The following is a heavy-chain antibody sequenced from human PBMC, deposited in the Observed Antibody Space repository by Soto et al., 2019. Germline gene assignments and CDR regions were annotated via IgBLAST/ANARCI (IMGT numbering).Heavy chain of an antibody. CDR3: ARVHPILRYFDWLKSFDI. Sequence: ASVKVSCKASGYTFTSYGISWVRQAPGQGLEWMGWISAYNGNTNYAQKLQGRVTMTTDTSTSTAYMELRSLRSDDTAVYYCARVHPILRYFDWLKSFDIWGQGTMVTVSS. CDR2: ISAYNGNT. CDR1: GYTFTSYG. V-gene: IGHV1-18*01. J-gene: IGHJ3*02. D-gene: IGHD3-9*01.